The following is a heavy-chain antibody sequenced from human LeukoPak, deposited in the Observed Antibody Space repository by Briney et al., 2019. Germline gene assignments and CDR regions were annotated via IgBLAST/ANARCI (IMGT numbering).Heavy chain of an antibody. CDR1: GFTFSSYA. V-gene: IGHV3-23*01. J-gene: IGHJ4*02. CDR3: AKGSYYDSSGTYYFDC. D-gene: IGHD3-22*01. CDR2: ISGSGDNT. Sequence: GGSLRLSCAASGFTFSSYAMSWVSQAPGKGLEWVSAISGSGDNTYYADSVKGRFTISRDNSKNTLYLQMNSLRAEDTALYYCAKGSYYDSSGTYYFDCWGQGTLVTVSS.